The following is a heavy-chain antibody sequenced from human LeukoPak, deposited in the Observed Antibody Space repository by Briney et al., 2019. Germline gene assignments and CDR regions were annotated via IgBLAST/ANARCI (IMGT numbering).Heavy chain of an antibody. J-gene: IGHJ4*02. CDR3: ATEPSSYGYDY. D-gene: IGHD5-18*01. CDR1: GFTFSSYA. Sequence: GGSLRLSCAASGFTFSSYAMSWVRQAPGKGLGWVSAISGSGGSTYYADSVKGRFTISRDNSKNTLYLQMNSLRAEDTAVYCCATEPSSYGYDYWGQGTLVTVSS. V-gene: IGHV3-23*01. CDR2: ISGSGGST.